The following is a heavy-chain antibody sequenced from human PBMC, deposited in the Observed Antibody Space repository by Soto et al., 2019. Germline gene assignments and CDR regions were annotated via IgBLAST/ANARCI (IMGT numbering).Heavy chain of an antibody. CDR1: GFTVSSNY. Sequence: GGSLRLSCAASGFTVSSNYMSWVRQAPGKGLEWVSVIYNCGSTYYADSAKGRFTISRDNSKNTLYLQMNSLRAEDTALCYCAKDAATVAPFDPWGQGTLVTASS. J-gene: IGHJ5*02. D-gene: IGHD4-17*01. CDR3: AKDAATVAPFDP. V-gene: IGHV3-66*03. CDR2: IYNCGST.